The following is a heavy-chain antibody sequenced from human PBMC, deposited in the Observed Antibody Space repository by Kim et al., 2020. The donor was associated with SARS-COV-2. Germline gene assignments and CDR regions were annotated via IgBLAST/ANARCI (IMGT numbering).Heavy chain of an antibody. CDR3: ANGYSSSWGCSQFDY. V-gene: IGHV3-30*18. CDR2: ISYDGSNK. CDR1: GFTFSSYG. D-gene: IGHD6-13*01. Sequence: GGSLRLSCAASGFTFSSYGMHWVRQAPGKGLEWVAVISYDGSNKYYADSVKGRFTISRDNSKNTLYLQMNSLRAEDTAVYYCANGYSSSWGCSQFDYWGQGTLVTVSS. J-gene: IGHJ4*02.